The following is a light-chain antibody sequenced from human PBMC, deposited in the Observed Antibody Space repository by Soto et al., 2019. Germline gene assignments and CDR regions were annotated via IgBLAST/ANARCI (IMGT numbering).Light chain of an antibody. CDR3: QSHDSSLSALVV. J-gene: IGLJ2*01. CDR2: GNS. Sequence: QSVLTQPPSVSGAPGQRVTISCTGSSSNIGAGYDVHWYQQLPGTAPKLLIYGNSNRPSGVPDRFSGSKSGTSASLAITGLQADDEADYYCQSHDSSLSALVVFGGGTKLTVL. CDR1: SSNIGAGYD. V-gene: IGLV1-40*01.